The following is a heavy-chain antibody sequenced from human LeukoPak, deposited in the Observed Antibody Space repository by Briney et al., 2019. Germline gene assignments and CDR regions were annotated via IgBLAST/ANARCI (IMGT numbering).Heavy chain of an antibody. CDR1: GFTFSSYA. CDR3: ARDGSWGWAQYDH. V-gene: IGHV3-23*01. J-gene: IGHJ4*02. CDR2: ITYNGDDG. D-gene: IGHD5-24*01. Sequence: GGSLRLSCAVSGFTFSSYAMGWVRQAPGKGLEWVAGITYNGDDGNYADSVKGRFTISRDNSKSTLDLQMNSLRAEDTALYYCARDGSWGWAQYDHWGRGILVTVSS.